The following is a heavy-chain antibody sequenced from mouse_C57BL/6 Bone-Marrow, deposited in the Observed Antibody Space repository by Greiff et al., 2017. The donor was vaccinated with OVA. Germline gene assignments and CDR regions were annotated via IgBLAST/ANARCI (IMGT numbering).Heavy chain of an antibody. J-gene: IGHJ1*03. D-gene: IGHD2-1*01. CDR1: GYTFTSYW. Sequence: VQLQQPGAELVMPGASVKLSCKASGYTFTSYWMHWVKQRPGQGLEWIGEIDPSDSYTNYNQKFKGKSTLTVDKSSSTAYMQLSSLTSEDSAVYYCARSGYGNLYFDVWGTGTTVTVSS. V-gene: IGHV1-69*01. CDR3: ARSGYGNLYFDV. CDR2: IDPSDSYT.